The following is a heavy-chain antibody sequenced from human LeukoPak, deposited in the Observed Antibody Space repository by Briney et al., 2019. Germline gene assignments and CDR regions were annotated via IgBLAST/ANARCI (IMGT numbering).Heavy chain of an antibody. CDR2: ISGSGGST. J-gene: IGHJ4*02. CDR1: GFTFSSYA. Sequence: GGSLRLSCGASGFTFSSYAMSWVRQAPGKGLEWVSAISGSGGSTYYADSVKGRFTISRDNSKNTLYLQMNSLRAEDTAVYYCAKDSGTYYGSGSYYFWGQGTLVTVSS. D-gene: IGHD3-10*01. V-gene: IGHV3-23*01. CDR3: AKDSGTYYGSGSYYF.